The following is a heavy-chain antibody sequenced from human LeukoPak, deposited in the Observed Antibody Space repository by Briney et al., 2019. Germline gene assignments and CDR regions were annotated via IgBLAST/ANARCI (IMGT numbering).Heavy chain of an antibody. CDR3: ARLGDGGAWSD. Sequence: GGSLRLSCAASGFTSSSYSMNWVRQAPGKGLEWVSSISSSSSYIYYADSVKGRFTISRDNAKNSLYLQMNSLRAEDTAVYYCARLGDGGAWSDWGQGTLVTVSS. D-gene: IGHD3-16*01. V-gene: IGHV3-21*01. J-gene: IGHJ4*02. CDR1: GFTSSSYS. CDR2: ISSSSSYI.